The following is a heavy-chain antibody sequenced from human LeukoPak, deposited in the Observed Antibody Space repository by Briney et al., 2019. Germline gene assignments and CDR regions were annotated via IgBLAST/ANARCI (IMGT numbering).Heavy chain of an antibody. CDR3: AKDLSLGLVADFDY. D-gene: IGHD2-21*01. Sequence: GGSLRLSCAASGFAFSSYAMSWVRQAPGKGLEWVSAISGSGGSTYYADSVKGRFTISRDNSKNTLYLQMNSLRAEDTAVYYCAKDLSLGLVADFDYWGQGTLVTVSS. V-gene: IGHV3-23*01. J-gene: IGHJ4*02. CDR2: ISGSGGST. CDR1: GFAFSSYA.